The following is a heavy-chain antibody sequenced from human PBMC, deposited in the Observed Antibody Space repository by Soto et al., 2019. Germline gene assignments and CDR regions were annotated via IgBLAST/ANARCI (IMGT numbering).Heavy chain of an antibody. CDR3: ARYSGYPYYFDY. CDR1: GGSISSGGYS. D-gene: IGHD5-12*01. Sequence: SETLSLTCAVSGGSISSGGYSWSWIRQPPGKGLEWIGYIYHSGSTYYNPSLKSRVTISVDRSKNQFSLKLSSVTAADTAVYYCARYSGYPYYFDYWGQGTLVTVSS. J-gene: IGHJ4*02. V-gene: IGHV4-30-2*01. CDR2: IYHSGST.